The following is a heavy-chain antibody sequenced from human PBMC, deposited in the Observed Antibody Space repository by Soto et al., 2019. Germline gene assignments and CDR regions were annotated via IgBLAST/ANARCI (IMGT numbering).Heavy chain of an antibody. D-gene: IGHD3-3*01. CDR1: GYTFTSYA. J-gene: IGHJ5*02. CDR2: INAGNGNT. V-gene: IGHV1-3*01. CDR3: ARDLYFYSVTYYDFWSGYRRFDP. Sequence: ASVKVSCKASGYTFTSYAMHWVRQAPGQRLEWMGWINAGNGNTKYSQKFQGRVTITRDTSASTAYMELSSLRSEDTAVYYCARDLYFYSVTYYDFWSGYRRFDPWGQGTLVTVSS.